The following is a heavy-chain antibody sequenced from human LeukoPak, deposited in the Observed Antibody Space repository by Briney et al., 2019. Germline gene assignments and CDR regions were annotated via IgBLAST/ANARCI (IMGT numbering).Heavy chain of an antibody. Sequence: GESLKISCKGSGYSFTSYWIGWVRQMPGKGLEWMGIIYPGDSDTRYSPSFQGQVTISADKSISTAYLQWSSLKASDTAMYYCARRPYSSGWYEGNWFDPWGQGTLVTVS. CDR2: IYPGDSDT. V-gene: IGHV5-51*01. D-gene: IGHD6-19*01. CDR3: ARRPYSSGWYEGNWFDP. J-gene: IGHJ5*02. CDR1: GYSFTSYW.